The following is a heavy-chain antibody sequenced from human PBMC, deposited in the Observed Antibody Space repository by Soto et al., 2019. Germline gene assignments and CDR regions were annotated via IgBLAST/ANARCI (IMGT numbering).Heavy chain of an antibody. V-gene: IGHV4-39*01. CDR2: VYYSGHT. CDR1: GASTNSSSFY. D-gene: IGHD3-10*02. CDR3: ARQSVVVRGVFSA. Sequence: QLQESGPRLVKPSETLSLTCTVSGASTNSSSFYWGWVRQSPGKGLEWIGNVYYSGHTYPSPSLESRVTLSIDTSKNQFSLKLKSVTAADSGVYYCARQSVVVRGVFSAWGQGALVIVSS. J-gene: IGHJ5*02.